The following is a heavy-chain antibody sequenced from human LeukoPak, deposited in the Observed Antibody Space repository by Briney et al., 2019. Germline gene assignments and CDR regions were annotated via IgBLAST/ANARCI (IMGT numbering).Heavy chain of an antibody. CDR1: GGSFSGYY. J-gene: IGHJ6*03. V-gene: IGHV4-34*01. Sequence: KPSETLSLTCAVYGGSFSGYYWSWLRQPPGKGLEWIGEINHSGSTNYNPSLKSRVTISVDTSKNQFSLRLTSVTAADTAVYYCARGRGCSSTSCYTDYYYYMDVWGKGTTVTVSS. CDR2: INHSGST. D-gene: IGHD2-2*02. CDR3: ARGRGCSSTSCYTDYYYYMDV.